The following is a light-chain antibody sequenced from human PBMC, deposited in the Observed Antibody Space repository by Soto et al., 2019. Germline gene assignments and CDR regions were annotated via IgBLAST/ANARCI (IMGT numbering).Light chain of an antibody. J-gene: IGKJ2*01. CDR1: QSVLYSSNNKNY. CDR3: QQYYSTPPT. CDR2: WAA. Sequence: DIVMTQSQDSLAVSLGERATINCKSSQSVLYSSNNKNYLAWYQQQPGQPPKLLIYWAATRESGVPDRFSGSGSGTDFSLTISSLQAEDVAVYYCQQYYSTPPTFGQGNKLDIK. V-gene: IGKV4-1*01.